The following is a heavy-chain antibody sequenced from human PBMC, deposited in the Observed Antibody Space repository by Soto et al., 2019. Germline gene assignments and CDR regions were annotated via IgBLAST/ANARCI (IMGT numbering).Heavy chain of an antibody. CDR2: ISSSSSTI. CDR3: ARDLKYGLFDY. Sequence: GGSLRLSCAASGFTFSSYSMNWVRQAPGKGLEWVSYISSSSSTIYYADSVKGRFTISRDNAKNSLYLQMNSLRAEDTAVYYCARDLKYGLFDYWGKGTLVTVSS. J-gene: IGHJ4*02. D-gene: IGHD4-17*01. CDR1: GFTFSSYS. V-gene: IGHV3-48*01.